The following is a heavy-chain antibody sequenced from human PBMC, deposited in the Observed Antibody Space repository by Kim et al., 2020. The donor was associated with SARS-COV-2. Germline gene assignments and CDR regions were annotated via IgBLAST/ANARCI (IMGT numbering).Heavy chain of an antibody. J-gene: IGHJ6*02. CDR1: GGSFSGYY. V-gene: IGHV4-34*01. CDR3: ARGRRPPYYYYGMDV. Sequence: SETLSLTCAVYGGSFSGYYWSWIRQPPGKGLEWIGEINHSGSTNYNPSLKSRVTISVDTSKNQFSLKLSSVTAADTAVYYCARGRRPPYYYYGMDVWGQGTTVTVSS. D-gene: IGHD1-1*01. CDR2: INHSGST.